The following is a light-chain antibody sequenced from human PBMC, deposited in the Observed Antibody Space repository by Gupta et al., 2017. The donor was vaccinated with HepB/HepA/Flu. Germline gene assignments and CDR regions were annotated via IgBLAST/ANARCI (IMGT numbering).Light chain of an antibody. CDR1: QSLMYSSKSKNY. Sequence: DIVITHSPDSLTVPLGARATINCKSSQSLMYSSKSKNYLAWYQQKSGQPPNLLIYWASTRESGVPDRFSGKGSGTDFTLTISSLQAEDVAAYCCHQYYSSPRTFGQGTKVEIK. CDR2: WAS. J-gene: IGKJ1*01. V-gene: IGKV4-1*01. CDR3: HQYYSSPRT.